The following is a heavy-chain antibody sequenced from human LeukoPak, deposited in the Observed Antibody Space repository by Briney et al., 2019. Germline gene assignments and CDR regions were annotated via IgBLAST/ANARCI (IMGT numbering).Heavy chain of an antibody. CDR1: GFTFSSYA. Sequence: GGSLRLSCAAPGFTFSSYAMHWVRQAPGKGLEYVSAISSNGGSTYYANSVKGRFTISRDNSKNTLYLQMGSLRAEDMAVYYCARDGLDCSSTSCYGDYWGQGTLVTVSS. CDR3: ARDGLDCSSTSCYGDY. CDR2: ISSNGGST. V-gene: IGHV3-64*01. J-gene: IGHJ4*02. D-gene: IGHD2-2*01.